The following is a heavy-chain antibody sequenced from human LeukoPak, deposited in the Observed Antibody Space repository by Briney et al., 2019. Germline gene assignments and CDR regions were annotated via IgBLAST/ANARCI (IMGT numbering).Heavy chain of an antibody. J-gene: IGHJ5*02. CDR2: ISAYNGNT. CDR1: GYTFTSYG. CDR3: ARDYIRYFDGGVRTEFDP. D-gene: IGHD3-9*01. V-gene: IGHV1-18*01. Sequence: ASVKVSCKASGYTFTSYGISWVRQAPGQGLEWMGWISAYNGNTNYAQKLQGRVTMITDTSTSTAYMELRSLRSDDTAVYYCARDYIRYFDGGVRTEFDPWGQGTLVTVSS.